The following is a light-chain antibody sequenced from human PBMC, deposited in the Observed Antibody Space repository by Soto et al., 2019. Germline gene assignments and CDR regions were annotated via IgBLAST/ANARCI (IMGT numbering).Light chain of an antibody. CDR1: SSDVGSYNL. Sequence: ALTQPASVSGSPGQSITISCTGTSSDVGSYNLVSWYQQHPGKAPKLMIYEGSKRPSGVSNRFSGSKSGNTASLTISGLQAEDEADYYCCSYAGSSTFVFGTGTQLTVL. CDR3: CSYAGSSTFV. CDR2: EGS. V-gene: IGLV2-23*03. J-gene: IGLJ1*01.